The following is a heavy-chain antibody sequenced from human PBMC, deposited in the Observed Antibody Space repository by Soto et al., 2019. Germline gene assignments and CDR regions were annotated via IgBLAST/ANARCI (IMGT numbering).Heavy chain of an antibody. Sequence: GGSLRLSCAASGFTFSSYWMSWVRQAPGKGLEWVANIKEDGSEKYYVDSVKGRFTISRDNAKNSLYLQMNTLRAEDTAVYYCVTETSSSWYDGISDYWGQGTLVTVSS. J-gene: IGHJ4*02. V-gene: IGHV3-7*04. CDR3: VTETSSSWYDGISDY. D-gene: IGHD6-13*01. CDR2: IKEDGSEK. CDR1: GFTFSSYW.